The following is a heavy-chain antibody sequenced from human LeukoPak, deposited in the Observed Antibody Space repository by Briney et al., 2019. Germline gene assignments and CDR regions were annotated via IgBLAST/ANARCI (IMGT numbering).Heavy chain of an antibody. V-gene: IGHV3-9*01. CDR1: GFTFDDYA. Sequence: GGSLRLPCAASGFTFDDYAMHWVRQAPGKGLEWVSGISWNSGSIGYADSVKGRFTISRDNAKNSLYLQMNSLRAEDTALYYCAKDMGFGELLYDAFDIWGQGTMVTVSS. J-gene: IGHJ3*02. CDR3: AKDMGFGELLYDAFDI. CDR2: ISWNSGSI. D-gene: IGHD3-10*01.